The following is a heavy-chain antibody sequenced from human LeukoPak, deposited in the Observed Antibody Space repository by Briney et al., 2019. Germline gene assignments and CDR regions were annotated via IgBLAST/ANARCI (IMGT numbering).Heavy chain of an antibody. D-gene: IGHD6-6*01. Sequence: ASVKVSCKASGYTFTGYYMHWVRQAPGQGLEWMGWINPNSGVTNYAQKFQGRVTMTRDTSISTAYMELSRLRSDDTAVYYCARXXSSSXGKFDYWGQGTLVTVSX. CDR2: INPNSGVT. CDR3: ARXXSSSXGKFDY. CDR1: GYTFTGYY. J-gene: IGHJ4*02. V-gene: IGHV1-2*02.